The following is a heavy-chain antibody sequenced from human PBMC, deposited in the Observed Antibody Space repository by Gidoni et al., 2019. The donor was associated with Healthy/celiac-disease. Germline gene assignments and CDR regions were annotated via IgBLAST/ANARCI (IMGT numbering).Heavy chain of an antibody. V-gene: IGHV3-21*01. CDR2: ISSSSYI. J-gene: IGHJ4*02. Sequence: EVQLVESGGGLVKPGGSLRLYCAASGFTFSSYSMNWVRQAPGKGLEWVSSISSSSYIYYADSVKGRFTISRDNAKNSLYLQMNSLRAEDTAVYYCARGERRITIFGAIGYWGQGTLVTVSS. D-gene: IGHD3-3*01. CDR1: GFTFSSYS. CDR3: ARGERRITIFGAIGY.